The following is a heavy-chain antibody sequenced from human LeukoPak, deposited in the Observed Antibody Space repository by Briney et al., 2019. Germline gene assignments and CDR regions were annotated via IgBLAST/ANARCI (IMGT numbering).Heavy chain of an antibody. CDR3: ARRVATARDAFDI. CDR2: ISSFSNYI. Sequence: GGSLRLSCAASGLTFSINPLSCARHAPGKGLEWVSSISSFSNYIYYADSVKSRFTSSRDNDKNSLFLNMNSLRAEDTAVYYCARRVATARDAFDIWGQGTMVTVSS. CDR1: GLTFSINP. J-gene: IGHJ3*02. D-gene: IGHD5-12*01. V-gene: IGHV3-21*01.